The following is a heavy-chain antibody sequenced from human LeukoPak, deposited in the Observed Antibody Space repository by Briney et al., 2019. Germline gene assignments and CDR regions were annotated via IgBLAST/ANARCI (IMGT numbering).Heavy chain of an antibody. Sequence: SQTLSLTCAISGDSFSSNSAAWNWIRQSPSRGLEWLGRTYYRSKLYNDYAVSVKSLITINPDTSKNQFSLQLNSVTPEDTAVYYCARGYCSGGSCLDYWGQGTLVTVSS. D-gene: IGHD2-15*01. CDR3: ARGYCSGGSCLDY. V-gene: IGHV6-1*01. CDR2: TYYRSKLYN. CDR1: GDSFSSNSAA. J-gene: IGHJ4*02.